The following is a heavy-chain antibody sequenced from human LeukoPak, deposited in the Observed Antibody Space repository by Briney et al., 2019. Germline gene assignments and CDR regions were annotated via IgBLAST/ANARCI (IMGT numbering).Heavy chain of an antibody. D-gene: IGHD2-2*01. CDR3: ARDGVVVPAAKEYYYYYYGMDV. V-gene: IGHV3-21*01. CDR1: GFTFSTYS. Sequence: PGGSLRLSCAASGFTFSTYSMNWVRQAPGKGLEWVSSISSSSSYIYYADSEKGRFTISRDNAKNSLYLQMNSLRAEDTAVYYCARDGVVVPAAKEYYYYYYGMDVWGQGTTVTVSS. CDR2: ISSSSSYI. J-gene: IGHJ6*02.